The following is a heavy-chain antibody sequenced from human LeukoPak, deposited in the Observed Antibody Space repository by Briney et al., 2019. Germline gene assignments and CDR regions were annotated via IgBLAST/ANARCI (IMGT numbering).Heavy chain of an antibody. D-gene: IGHD2-2*01. Sequence: GGSLRLSCAASGFIFGSYSMNWVRQAPGKGLEWVSSISSSSSYIYYADSVKGRFTISRDNAKNSLYLQMNSLRAEDTAVYYCASFQGCSTSCSWGQGTLVTVSS. J-gene: IGHJ5*02. CDR2: ISSSSSYI. V-gene: IGHV3-21*01. CDR3: ASFQGCSTSCS. CDR1: GFIFGSYS.